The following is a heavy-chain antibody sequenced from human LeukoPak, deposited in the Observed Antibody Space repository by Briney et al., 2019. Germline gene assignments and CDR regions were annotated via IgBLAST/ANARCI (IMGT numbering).Heavy chain of an antibody. CDR3: ARGGCSGGSCYLFDY. J-gene: IGHJ4*02. CDR2: IYYSGST. V-gene: IGHV4-39*01. Sequence: PSETLSLTCTVSGGSISSSSYYWGWIRQPPGKGLEWIGSIYYSGSTYYNPSLKSRVTISVDTSKNQFSLKLSSVTAADTAVYYCARGGCSGGSCYLFDYWGQGDQLTVSS. CDR1: GGSISSSSYY. D-gene: IGHD2-15*01.